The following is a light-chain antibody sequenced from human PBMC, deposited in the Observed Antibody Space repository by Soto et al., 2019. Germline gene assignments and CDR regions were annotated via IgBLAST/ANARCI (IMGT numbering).Light chain of an antibody. CDR1: QSVSNNY. J-gene: IGKJ2*01. V-gene: IGKV3-20*01. CDR2: GSS. Sequence: EVVLTQSPGTLSLSPGERATLSCRASQSVSNNYFAWYQQKPGQAPRLLIFGSSDRATAIPDRFSGSGSGTDFTRTISRLEPEDFAVYYCQQYGSSPPYTFGQGTKLEIK. CDR3: QQYGSSPPYT.